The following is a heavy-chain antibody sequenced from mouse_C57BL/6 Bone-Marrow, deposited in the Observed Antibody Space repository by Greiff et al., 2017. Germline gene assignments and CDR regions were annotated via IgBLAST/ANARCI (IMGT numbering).Heavy chain of an antibody. CDR2: IDPSGSET. V-gene: IGHV1-52*01. D-gene: IGHD3-2*02. CDR1: GYTFTSYW. Sequence: VQLQQPGAELVRPGSSVKLSCKASGYTFTSYWMPWVKQRPIQGLEWIGNIDPSGSETHYNQKFKDKATLTVDKSSSTAYMQLSSLTSEDAAVYFCAREAAQALYYFDYWGQGTTLTVSS. J-gene: IGHJ2*01. CDR3: AREAAQALYYFDY.